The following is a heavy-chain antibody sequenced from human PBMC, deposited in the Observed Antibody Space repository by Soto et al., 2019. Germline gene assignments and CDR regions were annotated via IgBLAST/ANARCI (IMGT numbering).Heavy chain of an antibody. Sequence: GGSLSLSCEASGFTISGCSMNWVRQAPGKGLEWLAYITIRTGNIVYADSVRGRFTISADNAENSVFLQMNSLRDEDTAVYFCVRDRDLDRDMVHADLWGQGTLVTVS. J-gene: IGHJ4*01. V-gene: IGHV3-48*02. D-gene: IGHD5-18*01. CDR3: VRDRDLDRDMVHADL. CDR1: GFTISGCS. CDR2: ITIRTGNI.